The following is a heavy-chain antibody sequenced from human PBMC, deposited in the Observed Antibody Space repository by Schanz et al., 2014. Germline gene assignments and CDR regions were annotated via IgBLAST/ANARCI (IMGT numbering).Heavy chain of an antibody. CDR2: ISGSGGST. CDR1: GFTFSTSA. V-gene: IGHV3-23*01. CDR3: ARGGPAYYFDD. Sequence: EVQLLESGGGLVQPGGSLRLSCAASGFTFSTSAMSWVRQVPGKGLEWVSAISGSGGSTYYADSVKGRFTISRDNSKNTLYLQMNSLRAEDTAVYYCARGGPAYYFDDWGQGTLVTVSS. J-gene: IGHJ4*02.